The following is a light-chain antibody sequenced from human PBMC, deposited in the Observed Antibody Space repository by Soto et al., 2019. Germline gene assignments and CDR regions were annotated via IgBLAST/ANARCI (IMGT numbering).Light chain of an antibody. CDR3: QQYYSTPYT. CDR1: QSVLYSSDNKNY. V-gene: IGKV4-1*01. Sequence: DIVMTQSPDSLAVSLGERATINCKSSQSVLYSSDNKNYLAWYQQRPGQPPNLLIYWASTRESGVPDRFSGSGSGTDFTLTISSLQAEDVAAYYCQQYYSTPYTFGQGTKLEIK. CDR2: WAS. J-gene: IGKJ2*01.